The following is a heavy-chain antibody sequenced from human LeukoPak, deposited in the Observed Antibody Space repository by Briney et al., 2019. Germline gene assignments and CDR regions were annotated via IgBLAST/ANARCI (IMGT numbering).Heavy chain of an antibody. D-gene: IGHD5-18*01. CDR2: IYSGGST. Sequence: GGSLRFSRAASGFTVSSNYMSWVRQAPGKGLEWVSVIYSGGSTYYADSVKGRFTISRDNSKNTLYLQMNSLRAEDTAVYYCARDPGTAMDYWGQGTLVTVSS. V-gene: IGHV3-53*01. CDR3: ARDPGTAMDY. CDR1: GFTVSSNY. J-gene: IGHJ4*02.